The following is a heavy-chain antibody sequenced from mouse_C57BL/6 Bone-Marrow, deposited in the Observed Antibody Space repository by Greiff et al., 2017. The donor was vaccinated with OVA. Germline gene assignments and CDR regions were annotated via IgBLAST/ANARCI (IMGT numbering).Heavy chain of an antibody. V-gene: IGHV1-55*01. CDR3: ARRGIYDYRAMDY. CDR2: IYPGSGST. CDR1: GYTFTSYW. D-gene: IGHD2-4*01. Sequence: QVQLQQSGAELVKPGASVKMSCKASGYTFTSYWITWVKQRPGQGLEWIGDIYPGSGSTNYNEKFKSKATLTVDTSSSTAYMQLSSLTSEDSAVYYCARRGIYDYRAMDYWGQGTSVTVSS. J-gene: IGHJ4*01.